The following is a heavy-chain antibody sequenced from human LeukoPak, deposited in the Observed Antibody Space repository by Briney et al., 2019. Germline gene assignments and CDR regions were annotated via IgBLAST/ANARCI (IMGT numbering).Heavy chain of an antibody. D-gene: IGHD5-12*01. CDR1: GFTFDDYA. CDR2: ISWNSGSI. J-gene: IGHJ6*03. V-gene: IGHV3-9*01. Sequence: GRSLRLSCAASGFTFDDYAMHWVRQAPGKGLEWVSGISWNSGSIGYADSVKGRFTISRDNAKNSLYLQMNSLRAEDTALYYCARTVDYYYYMDAWGKGTTVTISS. CDR3: ARTVDYYYYMDA.